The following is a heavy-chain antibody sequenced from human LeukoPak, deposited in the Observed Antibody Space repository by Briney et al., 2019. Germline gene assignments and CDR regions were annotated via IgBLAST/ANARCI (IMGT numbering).Heavy chain of an antibody. CDR2: ISSGGSTI. Sequence: GGSLRLSCAPSGFMFSDFYMSWIRQAPGKGLEWVSYISSGGSTIYYADSVKGRFTISRDNTKSSLYLQMNTLRAEDTAVYYCAREGDGDYGDESNFDFWGQGALVTVSS. V-gene: IGHV3-11*04. CDR1: GFMFSDFY. J-gene: IGHJ4*02. D-gene: IGHD4-17*01. CDR3: AREGDGDYGDESNFDF.